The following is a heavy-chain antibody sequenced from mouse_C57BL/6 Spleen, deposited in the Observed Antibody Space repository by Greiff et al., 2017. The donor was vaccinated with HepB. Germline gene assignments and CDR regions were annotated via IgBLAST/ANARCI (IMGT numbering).Heavy chain of an antibody. V-gene: IGHV5-4*03. CDR3: AMTGTGYYAMDY. J-gene: IGHJ4*01. Sequence: DVMLVESGGGLVKPGGSLKLSCAASGFTFSSYAMSWVRQTPEKRLEWVATISDGGSYTYYPDNVKGRFTISRDNAKNNLYLQMGHLKSEDTAMYYCAMTGTGYYAMDYWGQGTSVTGSS. D-gene: IGHD4-1*01. CDR1: GFTFSSYA. CDR2: ISDGGSYT.